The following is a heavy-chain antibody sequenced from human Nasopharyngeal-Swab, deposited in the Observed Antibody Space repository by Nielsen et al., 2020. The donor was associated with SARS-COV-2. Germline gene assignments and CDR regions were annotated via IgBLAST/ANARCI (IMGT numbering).Heavy chain of an antibody. D-gene: IGHD2-8*01. CDR1: GFTYW. V-gene: IGHV3-7*01. CDR3: ARDILRRIVLMVYEDYYGMDV. Sequence: GESLKISCAASGFTYWMNWVRQAPGKGLEWVGNIGQDGGGKKYVDSVKGRFTISRDNAKNSLYLQMNSLRAEDTAVYYCARDILRRIVLMVYEDYYGMDVWGQGTTVTVSS. CDR2: IGQDGGGK. J-gene: IGHJ6*02.